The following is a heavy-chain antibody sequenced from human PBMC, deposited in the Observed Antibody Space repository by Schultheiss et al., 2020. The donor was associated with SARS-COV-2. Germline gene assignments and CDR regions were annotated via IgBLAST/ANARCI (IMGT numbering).Heavy chain of an antibody. Sequence: GESLKISCAASGFTFSDYYMSWIRQAPGKGLEWVSYISSSGSTIYYADSVKGRFTISRDNAKNSLYLQMNSLRAEDTALYYCARVKWLVNHNFDYWGQGTLVTVSS. CDR3: ARVKWLVNHNFDY. D-gene: IGHD6-19*01. CDR1: GFTFSDYY. V-gene: IGHV3-11*04. J-gene: IGHJ4*02. CDR2: ISSSGSTI.